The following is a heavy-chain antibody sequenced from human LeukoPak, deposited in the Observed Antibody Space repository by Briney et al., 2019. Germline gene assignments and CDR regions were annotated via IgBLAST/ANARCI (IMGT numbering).Heavy chain of an antibody. D-gene: IGHD2-21*02. CDR3: ARRDCGGDCYSRGGFDY. CDR2: IYPGDSDT. V-gene: IGHV5-51*01. J-gene: IGHJ4*02. Sequence: GESLKISCECSGYIFTNYWIGWVRQMPGKGLEWMGIIYPGDSDTRYSPSFQGQVTISADKSINTTYLQWSSPKASDTAMYYCARRDCGGDCYSRGGFDYWGQGALVTVSS. CDR1: GYIFTNYW.